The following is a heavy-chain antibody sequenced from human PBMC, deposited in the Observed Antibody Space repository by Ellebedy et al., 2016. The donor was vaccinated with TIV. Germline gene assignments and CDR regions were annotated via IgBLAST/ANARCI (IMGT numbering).Heavy chain of an antibody. CDR1: GYNFTGYY. CDR2: INPNSGGT. D-gene: IGHD1-26*01. J-gene: IGHJ4*02. Sequence: ASVTVSCXASGYNFTGYYMHWVRQAPGQGLEWMGWINPNSGGTNYAQKFQGRVTMTRDTSISTAYMELSRLRSDDTAVYYCAIPRGSYCLDYWGQGTLVTVSS. V-gene: IGHV1-2*02. CDR3: AIPRGSYCLDY.